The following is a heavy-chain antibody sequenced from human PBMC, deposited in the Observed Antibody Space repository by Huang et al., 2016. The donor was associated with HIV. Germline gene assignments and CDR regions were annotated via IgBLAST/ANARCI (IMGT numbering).Heavy chain of an antibody. CDR1: GGPFISYA. CDR2: IIPIFGSP. CDR3: AREAAGSGNDYISRFDH. V-gene: IGHV1-69*01. D-gene: IGHD5-12*01. J-gene: IGHJ5*02. Sequence: QVRLVQSGAEVKKPGSSVRISCRASGGPFISYAFTWVRQVPGQGLEWVVQIIPIFGSPSLEQKFRGRVAITADDSTSTVYMELRSLRSQDTAIYFCAREAAGSGNDYISRFDHWGQGTLVTVSS.